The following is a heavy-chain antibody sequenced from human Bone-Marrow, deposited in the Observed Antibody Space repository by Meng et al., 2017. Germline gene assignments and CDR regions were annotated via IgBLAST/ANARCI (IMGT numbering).Heavy chain of an antibody. J-gene: IGHJ4*02. D-gene: IGHD5-24*01. V-gene: IGHV4-39*01. CDR1: GDSISSSSYY. CDR2: IYYSGST. Sequence: QRQLQESGPGLVKPSETLSLTCSVSGDSISSSSYYWGWIRQPPGKGLEWIGSIYYSGSTYYNPSLKSRVTKSVDTSKNQFSLKLSSVTAADTAVYYCARHPRRDGYNFPDYWGQGTLVTVSS. CDR3: ARHPRRDGYNFPDY.